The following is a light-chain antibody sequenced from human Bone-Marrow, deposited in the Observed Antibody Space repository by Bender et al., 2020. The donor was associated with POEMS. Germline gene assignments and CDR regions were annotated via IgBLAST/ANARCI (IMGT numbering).Light chain of an antibody. CDR3: SSYTSSRLYV. CDR2: DVS. V-gene: IGLV2-14*03. CDR1: SNDIGSYNY. Sequence: QSALTQAASVSASPAQSITISCTGTSNDIGSYNYVSWYQQLPGEAPKLMIYDVSNRPSGISNRFSGSKSGNTASLTISGLQAEDEADYYCSSYTSSRLYVFGPGTRVTV. J-gene: IGLJ1*01.